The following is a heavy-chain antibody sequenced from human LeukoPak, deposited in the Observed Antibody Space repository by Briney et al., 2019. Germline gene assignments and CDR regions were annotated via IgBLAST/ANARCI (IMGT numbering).Heavy chain of an antibody. V-gene: IGHV5-51*01. CDR1: GYSFTSYW. J-gene: IGHJ6*02. Sequence: GESLKISCKGSGYSFTSYWIGWVRQMPGKGLEWMGIIYPGDSDTRYSPSFQGQVTISADKSISTAYLQWSSLKASDTAMYYCASTASGSPLTYGMDVWGQGTTVTVSS. D-gene: IGHD3-10*01. CDR2: IYPGDSDT. CDR3: ASTASGSPLTYGMDV.